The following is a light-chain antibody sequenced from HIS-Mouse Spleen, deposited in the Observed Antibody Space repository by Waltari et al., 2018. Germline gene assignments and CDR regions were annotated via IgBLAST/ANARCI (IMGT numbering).Light chain of an antibody. Sequence: QSALTQPRSVSGSPGQSVTISCTGTSSDVGGSNYVSWYHQHPGKAPKLMIYDVSKRPSGVPDRFSGSKSGNTASLTISGLQAEDEADYYCCSYAGSYTFVVFGGGTKLTVL. CDR2: DVS. CDR3: CSYAGSYTFVV. CDR1: SSDVGGSNY. V-gene: IGLV2-11*01. J-gene: IGLJ2*01.